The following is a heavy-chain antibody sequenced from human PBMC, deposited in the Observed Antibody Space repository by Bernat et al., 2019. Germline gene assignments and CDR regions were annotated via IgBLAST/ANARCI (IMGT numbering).Heavy chain of an antibody. J-gene: IGHJ5*02. CDR1: GFTFSSYE. CDR3: ARREVVKGGWETNH. CDR2: ISSSGSTI. Sequence: EVQLVESGGGLVQPGGSLRLSCAASGFTFSSYEMNWVRQAPGKGLEWVSYISSSGSTIYYADSVKGRFTISRDNAKNSLYLQMNSLRAEDTAVYYCARREVVKGGWETNHWGQGTLVTVSS. D-gene: IGHD1-26*01. V-gene: IGHV3-48*03.